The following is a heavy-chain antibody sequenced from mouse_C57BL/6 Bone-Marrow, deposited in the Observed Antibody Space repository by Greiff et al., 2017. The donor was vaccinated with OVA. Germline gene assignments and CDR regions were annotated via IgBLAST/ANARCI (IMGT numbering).Heavy chain of an antibody. Sequence: EVQLQQSVAELVRPGASVKLSCTASGFNIKNTYMHWVKQRPEQGLEWIGRIDPANGNTKYAPKFQGKATITADTSSNTAYLQLSSLTSEDTALCYRAGSFCCGGVFDDWGKGTTLTVAT. D-gene: IGHD1-2*01. V-gene: IGHV14-3*01. CDR1: GFNIKNTY. CDR3: AGSFCCGGVFDD. J-gene: IGHJ2*01. CDR2: IDPANGNT.